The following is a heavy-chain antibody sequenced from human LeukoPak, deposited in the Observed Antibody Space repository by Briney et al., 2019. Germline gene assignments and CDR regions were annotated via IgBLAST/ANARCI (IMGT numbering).Heavy chain of an antibody. CDR1: GGSISSGSYY. CDR2: IYTSGST. Sequence: PSQTLSLTCTVSGGSISSGSYYWSWIRQPAGKGLEWIGRIYTSGSTNYNPSLKSRVTISVDTSKNQFSLKLSSVTAADTAVYYCARAPYELSPFDYWGQGTLVTVSS. D-gene: IGHD5-12*01. CDR3: ARAPYELSPFDY. V-gene: IGHV4-61*02. J-gene: IGHJ4*02.